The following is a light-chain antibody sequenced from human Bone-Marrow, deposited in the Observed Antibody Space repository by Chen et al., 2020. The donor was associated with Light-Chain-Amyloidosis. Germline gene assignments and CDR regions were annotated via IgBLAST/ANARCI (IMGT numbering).Light chain of an antibody. CDR1: QSVLYSSNNKNY. CDR2: WAS. V-gene: IGKV4-1*01. Sequence: DIVMTQSPDSLAVSLGERATINCKSSQSVLYSSNNKNYLAWYQQKPGQTPKLLIYWASTRESVVPDRFSGSGSGTDFTLTISSLQAEDVAVYYCQQYYSTPPAFGGGTKVEIK. CDR3: QQYYSTPPA. J-gene: IGKJ4*01.